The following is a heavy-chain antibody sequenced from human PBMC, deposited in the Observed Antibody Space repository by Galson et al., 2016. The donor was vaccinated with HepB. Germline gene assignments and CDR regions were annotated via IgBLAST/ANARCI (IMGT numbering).Heavy chain of an antibody. V-gene: IGHV3-15*05. D-gene: IGHD3-22*01. CDR2: IKRKSDGGTT. J-gene: IGHJ6*02. Sequence: SLRLSCAASGLIFNNAWMSWVRQAPGKGLEWVGRIKRKSDGGTTHYAAPVKGRFTISRDDSKNMLYLQMKSLKPDDTAVYYCTTDRIVVVITTSYYYGMDVWGRGTTVTVSS. CDR3: TTDRIVVVITTSYYYGMDV. CDR1: GLIFNNAW.